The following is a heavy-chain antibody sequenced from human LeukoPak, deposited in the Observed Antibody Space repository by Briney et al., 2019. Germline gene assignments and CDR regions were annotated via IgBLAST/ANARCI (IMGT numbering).Heavy chain of an antibody. CDR3: AKDSAKKYDDY. CDR2: ISGSDGTT. J-gene: IGHJ4*02. CDR1: GGSISSYY. D-gene: IGHD2/OR15-2a*01. Sequence: ETLSLTCTFSGGSISSYYWSWVRQAPGKGLEWVSGISGSDGTTYYADSVKGRFTISRDNSKNTLYLQMNGLRAEDTAVYYCAKDSAKKYDDYWGQGTLVTVSS. V-gene: IGHV3-23*01.